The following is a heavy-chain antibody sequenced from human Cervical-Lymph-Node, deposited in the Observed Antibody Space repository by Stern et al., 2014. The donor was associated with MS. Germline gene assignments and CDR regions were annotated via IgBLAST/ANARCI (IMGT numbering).Heavy chain of an antibody. V-gene: IGHV1-2*02. J-gene: IGHJ4*02. D-gene: IGHD3-10*01. Sequence: QLLQSGAEVKKPGASVKVSCKASAYTITDYYTHWVRQAPGHGLEWMGWINHNSGGTYSAQKFQGRLTMTRDTSISTAYMELSSLRSDDTAVYYCARGGGYSYSTLDYWGQGTQVTVSS. CDR1: AYTITDYY. CDR2: INHNSGGT. CDR3: ARGGGYSYSTLDY.